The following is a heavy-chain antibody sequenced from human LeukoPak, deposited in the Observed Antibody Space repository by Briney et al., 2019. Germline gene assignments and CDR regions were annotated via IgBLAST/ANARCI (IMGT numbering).Heavy chain of an antibody. J-gene: IGHJ6*04. CDR2: ISSCGSTI. D-gene: IGHD3-10*02. CDR1: GFTFSDYY. Sequence: PGGSLRLSCAASGFTFSDYYMSWVRQAPGKGVEWLSYISSCGSTIYYADSVKGRFNIPWDSAKHSLYLQINSLRGADTAVYCCAELAIIMIGGVGGKGTTVTISS. CDR3: AELAIIMIGGV. V-gene: IGHV3-11*04.